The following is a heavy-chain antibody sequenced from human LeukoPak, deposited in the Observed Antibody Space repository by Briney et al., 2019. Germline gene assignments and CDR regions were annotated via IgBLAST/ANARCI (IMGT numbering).Heavy chain of an antibody. J-gene: IGHJ4*02. D-gene: IGHD1-26*01. CDR2: ISNSGGRT. CDR1: GFTFSSYA. Sequence: PGGSLRLSCAASGFTFSSYAMSWVRQAPGKGLEWVSSISNSGGRTFYTDSVKGRFTISRDNSKNTVYLQMSSLRAEDTAVYYCAKDRPFAYSASYYQDYWGQGTLVTVSS. CDR3: AKDRPFAYSASYYQDY. V-gene: IGHV3-23*01.